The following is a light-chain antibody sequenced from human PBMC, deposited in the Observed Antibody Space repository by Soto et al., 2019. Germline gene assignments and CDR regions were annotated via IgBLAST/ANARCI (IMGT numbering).Light chain of an antibody. CDR1: QSVSSN. CDR2: ATS. Sequence: TQSPSTLSLSPGERASLSCSASQSVSSNLAWYQQKPVQTPRLLIYATSTRATGIPARFSGSGSGTEFTLTISSLQSEDFAVYYCQHYNNWPLTFGGGTKVDI. J-gene: IGKJ4*01. V-gene: IGKV3-15*01. CDR3: QHYNNWPLT.